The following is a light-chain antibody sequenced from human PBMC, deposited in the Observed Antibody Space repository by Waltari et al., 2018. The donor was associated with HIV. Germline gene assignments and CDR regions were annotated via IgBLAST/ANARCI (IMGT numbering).Light chain of an antibody. CDR2: TYN. V-gene: IGLV1-44*01. CDR1: TSNIGTNT. Sequence: QSVLTQPPSASGAPGQSITISCSGSTSNIGTNTVNWYQQVPGSPPTVLFYTYNQRVPWVPDRFSGSTSGTSASLAINGLQSEDEASYCGATWDDSLNGLGIGTGTWVTVL. J-gene: IGLJ1*01. CDR3: ATWDDSLNGLG.